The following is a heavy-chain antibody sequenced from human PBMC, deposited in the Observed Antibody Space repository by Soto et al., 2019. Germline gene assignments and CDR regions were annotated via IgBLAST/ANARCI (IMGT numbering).Heavy chain of an antibody. CDR1: GNSVSSNSAA. V-gene: IGHV6-1*01. D-gene: IGHD3-16*02. J-gene: IGHJ6*02. CDR3: AGVASFRGMDV. Sequence: PSQTLSLTCLISGNSVSSNSAAWIWIGQSPSRGVEGWGRTYYRSKWYKCCAVTVKRRVTIKPVTANKQLSLDIESVSASDTAVYYCAGVASFRGMDVWGQGTPVTV. CDR2: TYYRSKWYK.